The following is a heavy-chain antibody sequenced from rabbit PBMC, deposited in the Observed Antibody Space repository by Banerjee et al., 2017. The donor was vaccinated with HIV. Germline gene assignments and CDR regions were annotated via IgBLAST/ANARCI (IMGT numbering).Heavy chain of an antibody. CDR1: GFSFSSGYY. Sequence: QSLEESGGDLVKPGASLTLTCTASGFSFSSGYYMCWVRQAPGKGLEWIGCIYTGNNGNIWYANWAKGRFTISKTSSTTVTLQMTGLTAADTATYFCARGSGSGYGLNLWGPGTLVTVS. J-gene: IGHJ4*01. CDR3: ARGSGSGYGLNL. CDR2: IYTGNNGNI. V-gene: IGHV1S40*01. D-gene: IGHD1-1*01.